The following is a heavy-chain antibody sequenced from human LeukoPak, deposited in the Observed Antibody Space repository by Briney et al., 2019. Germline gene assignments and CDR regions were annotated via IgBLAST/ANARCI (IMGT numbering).Heavy chain of an antibody. CDR3: VKHKGGFATRSAGFQYGMDV. CDR1: GFTFSDYA. Sequence: GGSLRLSCAASGFTFSDYAMSWVRQAPGKGLEWVSGISGSGSGTYYEDSVKGRFTISRDNSKSTLYLQMNSLTVEDTTVFYCVKHKGGFATRSAGFQYGMDVWGQGTAVTVSS. J-gene: IGHJ6*02. CDR2: ISGSGSGT. D-gene: IGHD6-13*01. V-gene: IGHV3-23*01.